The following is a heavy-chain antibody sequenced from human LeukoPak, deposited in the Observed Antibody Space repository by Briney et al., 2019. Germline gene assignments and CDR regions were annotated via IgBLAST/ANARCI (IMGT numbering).Heavy chain of an antibody. D-gene: IGHD6-19*01. CDR1: GVSFSGYY. J-gene: IGHJ3*02. CDR2: INHSGST. CDR3: ARPNSSGWYGNAFDI. V-gene: IGHV4-34*01. Sequence: NPSETLSLTCAVYGVSFSGYYWSWLRQPPGKGLEWIGEINHSGSTNYNPSLKSRVTISVDTSKNQFSLKLSSVTAADTAVYYCARPNSSGWYGNAFDIWGQGTMVTVSS.